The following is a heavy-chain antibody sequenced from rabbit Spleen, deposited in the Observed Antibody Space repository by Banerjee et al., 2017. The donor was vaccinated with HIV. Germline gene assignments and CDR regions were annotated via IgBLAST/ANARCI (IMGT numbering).Heavy chain of an antibody. J-gene: IGHJ4*01. CDR3: VREVAAKFNL. CDR1: GFPFSNKA. V-gene: IGHV1S47*01. CDR2: IDPVFGIT. Sequence: QEQLVESGGGLVQPEGSLTLTCKASGFPFSNKAVMCWVRQAPGKGLEWIGYIDPVFGITYYANWVNGRFTISSHNAQNTLFLQLNSLTAADTATYFCVREVAAKFNLWGPGTLVTVS. D-gene: IGHD4-1*01.